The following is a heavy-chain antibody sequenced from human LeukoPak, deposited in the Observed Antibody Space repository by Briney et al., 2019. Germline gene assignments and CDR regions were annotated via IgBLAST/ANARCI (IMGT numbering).Heavy chain of an antibody. CDR3: ARGPYYASGSYYLNY. J-gene: IGHJ4*02. V-gene: IGHV1-2*02. CDR2: INPNSGGT. Sequence: ASVKVSCKASGYTFTGYYMHWVRQAPGQGLEWMGWINPNSGGTNYAQKFQGRVTMTRDTSISTAYMELSRLRSDDTAVYYCARGPYYASGSYYLNYWGQGTPVTVSS. D-gene: IGHD3-10*01. CDR1: GYTFTGYY.